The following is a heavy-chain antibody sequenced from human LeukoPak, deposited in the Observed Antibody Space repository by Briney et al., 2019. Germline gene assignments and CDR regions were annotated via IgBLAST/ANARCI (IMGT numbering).Heavy chain of an antibody. Sequence: GGSLRLSCAASGFTFSSYSMNWVRQAPGKGLEWVGRITNKPKSYNTEYAASVKGRFTISRDDSKNSLYLQMNSLKTEDTAVYYCARGFHYDFWSGSYYFDYWGQGTLVTVSS. J-gene: IGHJ4*02. CDR1: GFTFSSYS. V-gene: IGHV3-72*01. CDR2: ITNKPKSYNT. D-gene: IGHD3-3*01. CDR3: ARGFHYDFWSGSYYFDY.